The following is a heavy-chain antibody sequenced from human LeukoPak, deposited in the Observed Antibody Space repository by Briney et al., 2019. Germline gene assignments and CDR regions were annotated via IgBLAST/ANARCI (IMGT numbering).Heavy chain of an antibody. CDR2: ISSSSAYI. Sequence: GGSLRLSCAASGFTFSSYSMNWVRQAPGKGLEWVSSISSSSAYIYYADSVKGRFTISRDNAKNSLYLQMISLRAEDTAVFYCARDITTGISALDYWGQGTLVTVSS. V-gene: IGHV3-21*01. D-gene: IGHD1-1*01. CDR1: GFTFSSYS. J-gene: IGHJ4*02. CDR3: ARDITTGISALDY.